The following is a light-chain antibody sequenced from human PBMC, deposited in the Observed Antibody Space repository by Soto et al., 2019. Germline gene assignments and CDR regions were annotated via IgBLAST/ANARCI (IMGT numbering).Light chain of an antibody. J-gene: IGLJ1*01. V-gene: IGLV2-14*01. CDR2: EVN. Sequence: QSALTQPASVSGSPGQSITISCTGTSSDVGGYNYVYWYQQHPGKAPKLIIYEVNNRPSGVSNRFSGSKSVNTASLTISGLQAEDEADYYCSSYTSISTRVFGTGTKVTVL. CDR3: SSYTSISTRV. CDR1: SSDVGGYNY.